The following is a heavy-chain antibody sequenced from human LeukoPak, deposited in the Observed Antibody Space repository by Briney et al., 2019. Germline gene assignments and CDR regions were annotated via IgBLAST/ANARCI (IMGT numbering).Heavy chain of an antibody. J-gene: IGHJ4*02. D-gene: IGHD3-10*01. CDR1: GYTFTGYY. CDR2: INPNSGGT. Sequence: ASVKVSCKASGYTFTGYYMHWVRQAPGQGLEWMGWINPNSGGTNYAQKFHGRVTMTRDTSITTAYMELKTLRSDDTAVYYCASENGGYGSSAFHYWGQGTLVTVSS. V-gene: IGHV1-2*02. CDR3: ASENGGYGSSAFHY.